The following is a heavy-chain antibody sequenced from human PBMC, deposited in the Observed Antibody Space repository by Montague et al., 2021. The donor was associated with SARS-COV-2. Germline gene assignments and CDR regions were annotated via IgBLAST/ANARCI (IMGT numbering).Heavy chain of an antibody. CDR2: IYWNDDK. D-gene: IGHD2-15*01. CDR3: SHRRGGFCSDGICYWGKCFDY. V-gene: IGHV2-5*01. J-gene: IGHJ4*02. CDR1: GFSLTTSGMG. Sequence: PALVKPTQTLTLTCTFSGFSLTTSGMGVDWIRQPPGKALEWLGLIYWNDDKFYNPSLKSRLAITKDTSKNQVVLSMTNVDPVDTATYFCSHRRGGFCSDGICYWGKCFDYWGLGTLVTVSS.